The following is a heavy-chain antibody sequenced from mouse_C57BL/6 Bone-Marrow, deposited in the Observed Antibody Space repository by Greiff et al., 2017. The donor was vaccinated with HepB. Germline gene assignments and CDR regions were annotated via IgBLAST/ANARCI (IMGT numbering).Heavy chain of an antibody. CDR3: TTGYGSSSYWYLDV. J-gene: IGHJ1*03. V-gene: IGHV14-4*01. D-gene: IGHD1-1*01. CDR1: GFNIKDDY. Sequence: EVQLQQSGAELVRPGASVKLSCTASGFNIKDDYMHWVKQRPEQGLEWIGWIDPENGDTEYASKFQGQATITADTSSNTAYLQLSSLTSEDTAVYYCTTGYGSSSYWYLDVWGTGTTVTVSS. CDR2: IDPENGDT.